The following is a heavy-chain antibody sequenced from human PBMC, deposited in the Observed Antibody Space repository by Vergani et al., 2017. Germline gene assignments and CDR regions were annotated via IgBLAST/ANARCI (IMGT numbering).Heavy chain of an antibody. J-gene: IGHJ4*02. V-gene: IGHV3-48*01. CDR1: GFTFSSYS. D-gene: IGHD4-23*01. Sequence: EVQLVESGGGLVQPGGSLRLSCAASGFTFSSYSMNWVRQAPGKGLEWVSYISSSSSTIYYAGSVKGRFTISRDNAKNTLYLQMNSLRAEDTAVYYCARDSTTVAADYWGRGPLVTVSS. CDR2: ISSSSSTI. CDR3: ARDSTTVAADY.